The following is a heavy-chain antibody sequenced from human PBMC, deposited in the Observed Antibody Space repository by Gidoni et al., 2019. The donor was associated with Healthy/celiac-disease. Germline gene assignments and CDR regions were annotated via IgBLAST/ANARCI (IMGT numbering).Heavy chain of an antibody. CDR3: AKPARGDGYNVGYDY. Sequence: EVPLLESGGGLVQPGGSLRLSCAASGFPFSSYAIRWVRQAPGKGLGWVSAIRGSGGSTYYADAVKGRFTISSDNSKNTLYLQMNSLRAEETAVYYCAKPARGDGYNVGYDYWGQGTLVTVSS. J-gene: IGHJ4*02. CDR2: IRGSGGST. D-gene: IGHD5-12*01. V-gene: IGHV3-23*01. CDR1: GFPFSSYA.